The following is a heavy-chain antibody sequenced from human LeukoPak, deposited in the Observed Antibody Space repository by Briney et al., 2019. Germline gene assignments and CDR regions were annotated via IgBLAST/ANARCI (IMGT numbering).Heavy chain of an antibody. V-gene: IGHV4-59*01. J-gene: IGHJ6*03. CDR2: IYYSGST. D-gene: IGHD5/OR15-5a*01. CDR3: ARGTVSMYYMDV. Sequence: SETLSLTCTVSGGSISSYYWSWIRQPPGKGLEWIGYIYYSGSTNYNPSLKSRVTILVDTSKNQFSLKLSSVTAADTAVYYCARGTVSMYYMDVWGKGTTVTISS. CDR1: GGSISSYY.